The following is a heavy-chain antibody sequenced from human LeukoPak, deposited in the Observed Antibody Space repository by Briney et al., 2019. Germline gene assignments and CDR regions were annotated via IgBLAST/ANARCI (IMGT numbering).Heavy chain of an antibody. Sequence: PGGSLRLSCAASGFTFSSYAMSWVRQAPGKGLEWVSAISYSGGSTYYADSVKGRFTVSRDNSKNTLYLQMSSLRAEDTAVYYCAKNYDSSGYYPDYWGQGSLVTVSS. CDR3: AKNYDSSGYYPDY. D-gene: IGHD3-22*01. CDR1: GFTFSSYA. J-gene: IGHJ4*02. CDR2: ISYSGGST. V-gene: IGHV3-23*01.